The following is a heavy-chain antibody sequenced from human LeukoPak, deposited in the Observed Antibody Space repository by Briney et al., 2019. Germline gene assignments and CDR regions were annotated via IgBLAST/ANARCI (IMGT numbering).Heavy chain of an antibody. D-gene: IGHD2-15*01. V-gene: IGHV3-53*01. CDR3: ASRPPLNCSGGSCYIPWFDY. CDR1: GFTVSSNY. CDR2: IYSGGST. Sequence: GGSLRLSCAASGFTVSSNYMSWVRQAPGKGLECVSVIYSGGSTYYADSVKGRFTISRDNSKNTLYLQMNSLRAEDTAVYYCASRPPLNCSGGSCYIPWFDYWGQGTLVTVSS. J-gene: IGHJ4*02.